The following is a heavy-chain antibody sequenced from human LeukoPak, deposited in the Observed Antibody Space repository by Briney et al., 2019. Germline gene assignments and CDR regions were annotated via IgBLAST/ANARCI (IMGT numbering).Heavy chain of an antibody. CDR3: ARGEGS. CDR1: GGSIRSRDYY. CDR2: IWRTGTT. J-gene: IGHJ5*02. D-gene: IGHD1-26*01. Sequence: SETLSLTCTVSGGSIRSRDYYWGWVRQPPGKGLEWIGHIWRTGTTSYNQSLRSRVTISVDTSKNKFSLKLSSVTAADTAVYYCARGEGSWGQGTLVTVSS. V-gene: IGHV4-30-2*01.